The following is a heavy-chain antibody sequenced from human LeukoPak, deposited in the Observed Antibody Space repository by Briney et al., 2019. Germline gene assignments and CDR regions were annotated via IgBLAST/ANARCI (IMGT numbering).Heavy chain of an antibody. V-gene: IGHV4-38-2*02. CDR1: GYSISSDYY. Sequence: SETLSLTCAVSGYSISSDYYWGWIRQPPGKGLEWIGSIYHSGSTYYNPSLKSRVTISVDTSKNQFSLKLSSVTAADTAVYYYARESYSSGWYVVDYWGQGTLVTVSS. D-gene: IGHD6-19*01. CDR3: ARESYSSGWYVVDY. CDR2: IYHSGST. J-gene: IGHJ4*02.